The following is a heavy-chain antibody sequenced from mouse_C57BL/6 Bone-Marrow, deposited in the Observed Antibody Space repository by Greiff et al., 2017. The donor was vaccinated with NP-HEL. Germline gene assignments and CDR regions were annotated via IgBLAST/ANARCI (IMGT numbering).Heavy chain of an antibody. CDR1: GFSLTSYG. Sequence: QVQLKESGPGLVAPSQSLSITCTVSGFSLTSYGVHWVRQPPGKGLEWLVVIWSDGSTTYNSALKSRLSISKDNSKSQVFLKMNSLQTDDTAMYYCARHSYDYDVYYAMDYWGQGTSVTVSS. V-gene: IGHV2-6-1*01. CDR2: IWSDGST. J-gene: IGHJ4*01. CDR3: ARHSYDYDVYYAMDY. D-gene: IGHD2-4*01.